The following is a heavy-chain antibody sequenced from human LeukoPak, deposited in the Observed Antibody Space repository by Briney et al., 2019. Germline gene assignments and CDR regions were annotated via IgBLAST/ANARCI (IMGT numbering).Heavy chain of an antibody. Sequence: GGSLRLSCAASGFTFSNYAMSWVRQAPGKGLEWVSTIDYSGGSTYYADSVKGRFTISRDNSKNTLYLQMNSLRAEDTAVYYCARESGYDYYYYYYGMDVWGQGTTVTVSS. CDR2: IDYSGGST. D-gene: IGHD5-12*01. CDR1: GFTFSNYA. V-gene: IGHV3-23*01. CDR3: ARESGYDYYYYYYGMDV. J-gene: IGHJ6*02.